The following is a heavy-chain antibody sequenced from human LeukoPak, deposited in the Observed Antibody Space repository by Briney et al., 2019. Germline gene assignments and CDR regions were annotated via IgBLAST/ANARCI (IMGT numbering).Heavy chain of an antibody. CDR3: ATSRDSSGVD. CDR2: INQDGSVK. Sequence: PGXXLRLSCAVSGFTFNSYWMSWVRQAPGKGLEWVGNINQDGSVKYYVYCVKGRFTISRDNAKSSLYLQMNSLRAEDTAVYYCATSRDSSGVDWGQGTLVTVSS. J-gene: IGHJ4*02. V-gene: IGHV3-7*01. CDR1: GFTFNSYW. D-gene: IGHD3-22*01.